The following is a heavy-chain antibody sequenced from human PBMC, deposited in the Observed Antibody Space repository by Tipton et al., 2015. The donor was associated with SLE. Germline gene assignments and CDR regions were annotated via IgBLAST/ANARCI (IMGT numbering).Heavy chain of an antibody. V-gene: IGHV4-61*02. J-gene: IGHJ4*02. CDR2: IYTSGST. Sequence: LRLSCTVSGGSITIGSYYWSWIRQPAGRGLEWIGRIYTSGSTNYSPSLKSRVTISVDTSKNQFSLKLSSVTAADTAVYFCAREGNWGCAYWGQVTLVTVSS. CDR1: GGSITIGSYY. D-gene: IGHD7-27*01. CDR3: AREGNWGCAY.